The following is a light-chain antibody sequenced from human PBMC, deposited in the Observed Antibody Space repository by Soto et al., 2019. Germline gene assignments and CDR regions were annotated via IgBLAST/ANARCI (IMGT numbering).Light chain of an antibody. CDR3: TSNAGGNNV. V-gene: IGLV2-8*01. CDR2: EVN. J-gene: IGLJ1*01. CDR1: SSDVGGYNY. Sequence: QSALTQPPSASGSPGQSVTISCTGTSSDVGGYNYVSWYQQNPGKVPKLMIYEVNKRPSGVPDRFSGSKSGNTASLTVSGLQAEDDADYYCTSNAGGNNVFGTGTKVTVL.